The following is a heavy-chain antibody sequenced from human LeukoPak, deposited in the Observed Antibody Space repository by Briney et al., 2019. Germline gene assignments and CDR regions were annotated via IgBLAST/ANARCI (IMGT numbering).Heavy chain of an antibody. CDR1: GYTFTGYH. CDR3: ARGPVEAVFGVSTED. D-gene: IGHD3-10*02. J-gene: IGHJ6*02. Sequence: ASVKVSCKASGYTFTGYHMHWVRRAPGQGLEWMGRINPNSGDTNYAQKFQGRVTMTRDTSISTAYMELSRLRSDDTAVYYCARGPVEAVFGVSTEDWGQGTTVTVSS. CDR2: INPNSGDT. V-gene: IGHV1-2*06.